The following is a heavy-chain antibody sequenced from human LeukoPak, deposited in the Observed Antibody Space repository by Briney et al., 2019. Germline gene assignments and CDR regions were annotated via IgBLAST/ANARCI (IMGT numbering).Heavy chain of an antibody. CDR3: ARGLYDKYYFDY. CDR2: INHSGST. D-gene: IGHD5/OR15-5a*01. J-gene: IGHJ4*02. V-gene: IGHV4-34*01. Sequence: PSETLSLTCAVYGGSFSGYYWSWIRQPPGKGLEWIGEINHSGSTNYNPSLKSRVTISVDTSKNQFSLKLSSVTAADTAVYYCARGLYDKYYFDYWGQGTLVTVSP. CDR1: GGSFSGYY.